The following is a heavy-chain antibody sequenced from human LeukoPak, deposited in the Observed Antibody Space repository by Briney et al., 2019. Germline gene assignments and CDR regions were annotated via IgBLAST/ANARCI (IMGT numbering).Heavy chain of an antibody. CDR1: GFTFTNYA. J-gene: IGHJ4*02. V-gene: IGHV3-23*01. CDR3: AVSSFTWIQLWGSDY. CDR2: ISGSGGST. D-gene: IGHD5-18*01. Sequence: GGSLRLSCAASGFTFTNYAMSWVRQAPGKGLEWVSGISGSGGSTYYADSVKGRFTISRDNSKNTLYLQMNSLRAEDTAVYYCAVSSFTWIQLWGSDYWGQGTLVTVSS.